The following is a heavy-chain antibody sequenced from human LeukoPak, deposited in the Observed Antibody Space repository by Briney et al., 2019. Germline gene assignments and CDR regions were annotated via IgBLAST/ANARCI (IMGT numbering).Heavy chain of an antibody. D-gene: IGHD1-26*01. Sequence: GESLKISCKGSGYSFPNYWIGWVRQMPGKGLEWMGIIYPGDSDTRYSPSFQGQVTISADKSIGTAYLQWSSLQASDTAMYYCARRLDREFDYWGQGTLVTVSS. CDR1: GYSFPNYW. V-gene: IGHV5-51*01. J-gene: IGHJ4*02. CDR3: ARRLDREFDY. CDR2: IYPGDSDT.